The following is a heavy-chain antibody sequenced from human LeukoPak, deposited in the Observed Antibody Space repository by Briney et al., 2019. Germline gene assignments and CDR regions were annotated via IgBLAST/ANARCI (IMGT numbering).Heavy chain of an antibody. CDR2: IKRKNDGEPT. CDR3: ARDPVDDILTVYYYFGMDV. CDR1: GFTFSNAW. Sequence: GGSLRLSCAASGFTFSNAWMSWVRQAPGKGLEWIGRIKRKNDGEPTDYAAPVKGRFTISRDDSKNQLYLQMNSLNTEDTAVYYCARDPVDDILTVYYYFGMDVWGQGTTVTVSS. V-gene: IGHV3-15*01. D-gene: IGHD3-9*01. J-gene: IGHJ6*02.